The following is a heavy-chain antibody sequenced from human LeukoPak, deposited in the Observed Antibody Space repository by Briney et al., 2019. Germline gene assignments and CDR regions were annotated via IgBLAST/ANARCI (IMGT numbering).Heavy chain of an antibody. V-gene: IGHV1-69*06. J-gene: IGHJ2*01. CDR1: GGTFSSYA. Sequence: SVKVSCKASGGTFSSYAISWVRQAPGQGLEWMGRIIPIFGTANYAQKFQGRVTITADKSTSTAYMELSSLRSEDTAVYYCVTDRARLFWYFDLWGRGTLVTVSS. CDR3: VTDRARLFWYFDL. CDR2: IIPIFGTA. D-gene: IGHD1-20*01.